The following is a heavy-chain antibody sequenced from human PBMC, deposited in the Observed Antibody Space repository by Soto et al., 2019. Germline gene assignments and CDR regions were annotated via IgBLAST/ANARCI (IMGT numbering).Heavy chain of an antibody. J-gene: IGHJ3*02. CDR2: IGVGSGNT. D-gene: IGHD3-10*01. CDR1: GFTFSSSA. Sequence: SVKVSCKASGFTFSSSAVHWVRQARGQRLEWIGWIGVGSGNTNYAQKFQERVTITRDMSTSTAYMELSSLRSEDTAVYYCAAELIDYYGSGSYIYAFDIWGQGTMVTVSS. V-gene: IGHV1-58*01. CDR3: AAELIDYYGSGSYIYAFDI.